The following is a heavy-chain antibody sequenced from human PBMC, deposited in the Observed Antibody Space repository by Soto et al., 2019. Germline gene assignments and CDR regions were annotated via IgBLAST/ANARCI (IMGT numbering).Heavy chain of an antibody. CDR3: AKGRRVANALYYFDY. V-gene: IGHV3-30*18. J-gene: IGHJ4*02. CDR2: ISYDGSNK. CDR1: GFTFSSYG. D-gene: IGHD2-15*01. Sequence: QVQLVESGGGVVQPGRSLRLSCAASGFTFSSYGMHWVRQAPGKGLEWVAVISYDGSNKYYADSVKGRFTISRDNSKNTRYMQMNSLRAEDTAVYDCAKGRRVANALYYFDYWGQGTLVTVSS.